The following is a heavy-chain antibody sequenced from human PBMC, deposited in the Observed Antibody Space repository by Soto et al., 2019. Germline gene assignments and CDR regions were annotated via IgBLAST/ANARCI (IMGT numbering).Heavy chain of an antibody. Sequence: SETLSLTCSVSGGSMRSYYWNWLRQPTGKGLEWIGRIYSRGDTNYNPSVKSRVTMSVDTSKNEFSLRLNSVTAADTAVYYCAGIGEDVYYGMDVWGQGTTVTVSS. D-gene: IGHD2-21*01. J-gene: IGHJ6*02. CDR1: GGSMRSYY. CDR3: AGIGEDVYYGMDV. V-gene: IGHV4-4*07. CDR2: IYSRGDT.